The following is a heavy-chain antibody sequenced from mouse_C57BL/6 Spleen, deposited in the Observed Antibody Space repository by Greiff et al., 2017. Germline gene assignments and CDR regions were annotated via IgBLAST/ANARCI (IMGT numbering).Heavy chain of an antibody. CDR1: GFTFSSYA. Sequence: EVKLMESGGGLVKPGGSLKLSCAASGFTFSSYAMSWVRQTPEKRLEWVATISDGGSYTYYPDNVKGRFTISRDNAKNNLYLQMSHLKSEDTAMYYCARDLPNYGSPFDYWGQGTTLTVSS. CDR3: ARDLPNYGSPFDY. D-gene: IGHD1-1*01. CDR2: ISDGGSYT. J-gene: IGHJ2*01. V-gene: IGHV5-4*01.